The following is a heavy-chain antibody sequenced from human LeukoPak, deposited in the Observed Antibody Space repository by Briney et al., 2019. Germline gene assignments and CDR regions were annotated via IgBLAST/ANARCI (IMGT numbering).Heavy chain of an antibody. D-gene: IGHD6-13*01. Sequence: GESLKISCKISGYRLTNNWIGWVRQVPGKGLEWMGLIYPGDSDTRYSPSFQGQVTFSVDASISTAYLQLSGLRASDTTIYYCVRFGLTSSLDYWGQGTLVTVSS. V-gene: IGHV5-51*01. CDR2: IYPGDSDT. CDR1: GYRLTNNW. J-gene: IGHJ4*02. CDR3: VRFGLTSSLDY.